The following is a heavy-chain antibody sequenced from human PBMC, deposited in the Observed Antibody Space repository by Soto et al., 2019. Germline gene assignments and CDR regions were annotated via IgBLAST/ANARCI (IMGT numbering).Heavy chain of an antibody. CDR2: IDPSDSYT. CDR1: GYSFTSYW. J-gene: IGHJ6*02. V-gene: IGHV5-10-1*01. CDR3: ASIIVVVPAAIRHYYYGMDV. D-gene: IGHD2-2*02. Sequence: PGESLKISCKGSGYSFTSYWISWVRQMPGKGLEWMGRIDPSDSYTNYSPSFQGHVTISAAKSISTAYLQWSSLKASDTAMYYCASIIVVVPAAIRHYYYGMDVWGQGTTVTASS.